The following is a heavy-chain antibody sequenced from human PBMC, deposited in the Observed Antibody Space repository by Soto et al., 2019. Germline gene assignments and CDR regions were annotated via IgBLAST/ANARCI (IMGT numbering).Heavy chain of an antibody. CDR3: AKVEAAATSYYYYYGMDV. D-gene: IGHD6-13*01. CDR2: ISYDGSNK. CDR1: GYSFTSYW. J-gene: IGHJ6*02. Sequence: PGESLKISCKGSGYSFTSYWISWVRQAPGKGLEWVAVISYDGSNKYYADSVKGRFTISRDNSKNTLYLQMNSLRAEDTAVYYCAKVEAAATSYYYYYGMDVWGQGTTVTVSS. V-gene: IGHV3-30*18.